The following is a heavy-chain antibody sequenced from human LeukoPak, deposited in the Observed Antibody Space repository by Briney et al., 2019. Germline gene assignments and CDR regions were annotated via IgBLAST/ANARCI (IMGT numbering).Heavy chain of an antibody. CDR1: GGPISSSSYY. CDR2: IYYSGNT. Sequence: PSETLSLTCTVSGGPISSSSYYWGWIRQPPGKGLEWIGSIYYSGNTYYNPSLKSRVTISVDTSKNQFSLKLSSVTAADTAVYYCARKWFGELLGWFDPWGQGTLVTVSS. V-gene: IGHV4-39*07. D-gene: IGHD3-10*01. CDR3: ARKWFGELLGWFDP. J-gene: IGHJ5*02.